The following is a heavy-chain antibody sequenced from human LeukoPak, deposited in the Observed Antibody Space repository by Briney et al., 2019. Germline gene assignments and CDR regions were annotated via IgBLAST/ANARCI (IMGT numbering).Heavy chain of an antibody. V-gene: IGHV3-23*01. J-gene: IGHJ4*02. CDR1: GFTFSSYA. Sequence: GGSLRLSCAASGFTFSSYAMSWVRQAPGKGVEWVSAISGSGGSTYYADSVKGRFTISRDNSKNTLYLQMNSLRAEDTAVYYCAKALDCSGGSCYFFDFDYWGQGTLVTVSS. CDR2: ISGSGGST. D-gene: IGHD2-15*01. CDR3: AKALDCSGGSCYFFDFDY.